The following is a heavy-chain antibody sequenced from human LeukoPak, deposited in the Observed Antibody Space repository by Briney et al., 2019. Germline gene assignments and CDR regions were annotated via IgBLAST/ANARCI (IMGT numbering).Heavy chain of an antibody. CDR2: IYHSGST. CDR3: ARGLYWFDP. Sequence: SETLSLTCAVSGGSISSGGYSWSWIRQPPGTGLEWIGYIYHSGSTYYNPSLKSRVTISVDRSKNQFSLKLSSVTAADTAVYYCARGLYWFDPWGQGTLVTVPS. CDR1: GGSISSGGYS. V-gene: IGHV4-30-2*01. J-gene: IGHJ5*02.